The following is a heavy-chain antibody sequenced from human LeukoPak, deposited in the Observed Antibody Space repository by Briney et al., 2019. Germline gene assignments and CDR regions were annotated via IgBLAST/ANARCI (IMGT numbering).Heavy chain of an antibody. CDR2: IYYSGST. Sequence: SETLSFTCTVSGGSLSSYYWSWIRQPPGKGLEWIGYIYYSGSTNYNPSLKSRVTISVDTSKNQFSLKLSSVTAADTAVYYCARETRVAGEWYFDLWGRGTLVTVSS. J-gene: IGHJ2*01. V-gene: IGHV4-59*01. CDR1: GGSLSSYY. D-gene: IGHD6-19*01. CDR3: ARETRVAGEWYFDL.